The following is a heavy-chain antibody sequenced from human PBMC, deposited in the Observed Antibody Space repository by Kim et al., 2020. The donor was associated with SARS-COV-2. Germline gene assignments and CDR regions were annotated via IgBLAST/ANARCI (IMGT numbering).Heavy chain of an antibody. V-gene: IGHV4-34*01. Sequence: SETLSLTCGVHGGSFSDYYRTWVRQPPGKGLEWIGEIHPSGSTDYNPSLESRVTISLDKSRNQFSLKLKSVTAADTAVYYCARGLDPYKIGADWGQGTLVTVSS. CDR3: ARGLDPYKIGAD. D-gene: IGHD3-16*01. J-gene: IGHJ4*02. CDR2: IHPSGST. CDR1: GGSFSDYY.